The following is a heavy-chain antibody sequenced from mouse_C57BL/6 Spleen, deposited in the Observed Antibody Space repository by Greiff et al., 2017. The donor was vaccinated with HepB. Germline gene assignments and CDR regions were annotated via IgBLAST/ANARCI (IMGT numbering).Heavy chain of an antibody. CDR2: INPNYGTT. J-gene: IGHJ4*01. Sequence: VQLQQSGPELVKPGASVKISCKASGYSFTDYNMNWVKQSNGKSLEWIGVINPNYGTTSYNQKFKGKATLTVDQSSSTAYMQLNSLTSEDSAVYYCATYGSSSNYYAMDYWGQGTSVTVSS. CDR3: ATYGSSSNYYAMDY. CDR1: GYSFTDYN. V-gene: IGHV1-39*01. D-gene: IGHD1-1*01.